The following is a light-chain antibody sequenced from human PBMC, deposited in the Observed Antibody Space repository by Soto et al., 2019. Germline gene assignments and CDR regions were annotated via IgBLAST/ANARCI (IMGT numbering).Light chain of an antibody. V-gene: IGLV1-36*01. CDR1: SSNIGDNA. CDR2: YDD. J-gene: IGLJ2*01. CDR3: AARDDRLNGRV. Sequence: QSVLIQPPSVSGAPGQTVTISCSGSSSNIGDNAVTWYQQVPGKAPRLLIYYDDLLPSGVSDRFSGSKSGTSASLAISGLQPEDEADYYCAARDDRLNGRVFGGGTKVTAL.